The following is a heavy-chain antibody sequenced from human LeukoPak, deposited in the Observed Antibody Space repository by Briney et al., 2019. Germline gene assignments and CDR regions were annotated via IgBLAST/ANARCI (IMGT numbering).Heavy chain of an antibody. J-gene: IGHJ4*02. V-gene: IGHV4-39*02. Sequence: SETLSLTCTVSGGSIRSSSYYWGWIRQPTGQGLEWMGSIYYSGSTYYNPSLKSRVTISVDTSKNQFSLKLSSVTAADTAVYYSAREYCGGDCYFPLYFDYWGQGTLVTVSS. CDR1: GGSIRSSSYY. D-gene: IGHD2-21*02. CDR2: IYYSGST. CDR3: AREYCGGDCYFPLYFDY.